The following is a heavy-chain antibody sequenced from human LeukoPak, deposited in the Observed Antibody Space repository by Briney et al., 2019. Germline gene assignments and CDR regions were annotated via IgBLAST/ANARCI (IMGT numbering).Heavy chain of an antibody. J-gene: IGHJ4*02. V-gene: IGHV3-7*01. CDR1: GNYL. Sequence: GGSLRLSCAASGNYLMHWVRQALGKGLEWVANIKQDGSEKYYVDSVKGRFTISRDNAKNSLYLQMNSLRAEDTAVYYCARRTYYYDSSGSSYYFDYWGQGTLVTVSS. D-gene: IGHD3-22*01. CDR3: ARRTYYYDSSGSSYYFDY. CDR2: IKQDGSEK.